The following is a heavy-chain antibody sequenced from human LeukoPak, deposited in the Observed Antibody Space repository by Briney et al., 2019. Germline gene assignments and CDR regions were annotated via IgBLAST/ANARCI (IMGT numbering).Heavy chain of an antibody. J-gene: IGHJ4*02. D-gene: IGHD6-19*01. CDR1: GFTFSTYS. CDR2: ITSPVGHI. CDR3: ATDGRSSGWYGFDY. V-gene: IGHV3-21*01. Sequence: GGSLRLSCAASGFTFSTYSMNWVRQAPGKGLEWVSSITSPVGHIYYADSLRGRITISRDNARSSLYLQMNSLRAEDTAVYYCATDGRSSGWYGFDYWGQGTLVTVSS.